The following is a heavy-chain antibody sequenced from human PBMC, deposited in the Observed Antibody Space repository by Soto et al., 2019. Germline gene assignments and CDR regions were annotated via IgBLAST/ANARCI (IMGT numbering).Heavy chain of an antibody. CDR3: ARVSGGYGNYYYYYGMDV. D-gene: IGHD1-26*01. J-gene: IGHJ6*02. CDR1: GGSISSSNW. CDR2: IYHSGST. Sequence: SETLSLTCAVSGGSISSSNWWSWVRQPPGKGLEWIGEIYHSGSTNYNPSLKSRVTISVDKSKNQFSLKLSSVTAADTAVYYCARVSGGYGNYYYYYGMDVWGQGXTVTVSS. V-gene: IGHV4-4*02.